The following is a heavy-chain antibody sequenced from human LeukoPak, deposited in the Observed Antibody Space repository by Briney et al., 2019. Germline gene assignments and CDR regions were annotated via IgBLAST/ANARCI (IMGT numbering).Heavy chain of an antibody. J-gene: IGHJ6*03. CDR2: INHSGST. D-gene: IGHD6-13*01. CDR1: GGSFSGYY. V-gene: IGHV4-34*01. Sequence: SETLSLTCAVYGGSFSGYYWSWIRQPPGKGLEWIGEINHSGSTNYNPSLKSRVTISVDTSKNQFSLKLSSVTAADTAVYYCARGRGIAAAGTYYYYYYYMDVWGKGTTVTVSS. CDR3: ARGRGIAAAGTYYYYYYYMDV.